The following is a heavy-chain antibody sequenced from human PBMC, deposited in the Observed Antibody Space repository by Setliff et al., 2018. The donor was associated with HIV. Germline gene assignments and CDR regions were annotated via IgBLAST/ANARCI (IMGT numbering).Heavy chain of an antibody. J-gene: IGHJ4*02. Sequence: ASVKVSCKASGYIFTDYYMHWVQQAPGEGLEWVGRVDPQDGETKYAEKFQGRVTITADTSTDTSDMELSSLRYEDTAVYYCATSGTYYYGSGTYHGSGYWGQGTRVTVSS. V-gene: IGHV1-69-2*01. CDR1: GYIFTDYY. CDR3: ATSGTYYYGSGTYHGSGY. CDR2: VDPQDGET. D-gene: IGHD3-10*01.